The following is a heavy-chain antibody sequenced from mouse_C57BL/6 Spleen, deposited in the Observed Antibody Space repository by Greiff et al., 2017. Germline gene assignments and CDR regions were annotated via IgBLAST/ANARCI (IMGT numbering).Heavy chain of an antibody. V-gene: IGHV1-26*01. CDR3: ARWGGSSPYYYAMDY. CDR2: INPNNGGT. CDR1: GYTFTDYY. Sequence: VQLQQSGPELVKPGASVKISCKASGYTFTDYYMNWVKQSPGKSLEWIGDINPNNGGTSYNQKFKGKATLTVDKSSSTAYMELRSLTSEDSAVYYCARWGGSSPYYYAMDYWGQGTSVTVSS. D-gene: IGHD1-1*01. J-gene: IGHJ4*01.